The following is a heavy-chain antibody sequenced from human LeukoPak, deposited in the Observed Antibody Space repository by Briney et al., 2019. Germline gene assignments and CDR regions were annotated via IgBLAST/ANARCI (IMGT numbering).Heavy chain of an antibody. CDR1: GFTFNDYA. CDR3: ATDCSGNRCYSL. D-gene: IGHD2-15*01. J-gene: IGHJ4*02. V-gene: IGHV3-43*02. Sequence: GGSLRLSCAVSGFTFNDYAMNWVREAPGKGLGWVSFISGGGRSTYYADSVKGRFTISRDNSRNSLYLQMNSLRLGDTALYYCATDCSGNRCYSLWGPGTLVTVSS. CDR2: ISGGGRST.